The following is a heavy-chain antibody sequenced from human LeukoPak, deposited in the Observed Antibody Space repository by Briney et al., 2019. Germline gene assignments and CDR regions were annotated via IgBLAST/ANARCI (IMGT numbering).Heavy chain of an antibody. V-gene: IGHV3-7*01. J-gene: IGHJ4*02. CDR2: IKQDGSEA. Sequence: PGGSLRLSCAASGFIFSTYWMSWVRQAPGKGLECVGNIKQDGSEASYVDSVKGRFTISRGNAKNSLYLQMNSLRAEDTAVYYCARDSSGWPPAHDYWGQGTLVTVSS. D-gene: IGHD6-19*01. CDR3: ARDSSGWPPAHDY. CDR1: GFIFSTYW.